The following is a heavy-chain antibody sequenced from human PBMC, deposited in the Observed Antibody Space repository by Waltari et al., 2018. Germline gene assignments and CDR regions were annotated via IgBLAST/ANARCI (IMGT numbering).Heavy chain of an antibody. CDR3: ARDHDYSFVDY. D-gene: IGHD5-12*01. J-gene: IGHJ4*02. CDR1: GFTFSSYA. CDR2: ISGSGGST. Sequence: EVQLLESGGGLVQHGGSLRLSCAASGFTFSSYAMSWVRQAPGKGLEWVSAISGSGGSTYYADSVKGRFTISRDNSKNTLYLQMNSLRAKDTAVYYCARDHDYSFVDYWGQGTLVTVSS. V-gene: IGHV3-23*01.